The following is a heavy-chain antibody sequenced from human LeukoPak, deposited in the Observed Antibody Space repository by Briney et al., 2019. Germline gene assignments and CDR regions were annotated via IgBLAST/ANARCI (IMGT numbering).Heavy chain of an antibody. V-gene: IGHV1-18*04. D-gene: IGHD2-8*01. CDR2: ISPYNGNT. J-gene: IGHJ4*02. CDR1: RYTFTGYY. CDR3: ARGGVTSGGLDY. Sequence: ASVKVSCKASRYTFTGYYMHWVRQAPGQGLEWMGWISPYNGNTNYAQKLQGRVTMTTDTSTSTAYMELRSLRSDDTAVYYCARGGVTSGGLDYWGQGTLVTVSS.